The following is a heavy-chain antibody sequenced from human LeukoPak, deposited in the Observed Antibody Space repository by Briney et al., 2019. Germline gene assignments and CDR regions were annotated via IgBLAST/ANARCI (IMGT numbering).Heavy chain of an antibody. CDR2: IYSTGST. Sequence: SQTLSLTCSVSGDSISSGNYYWTWIRQPAGKGLEWIGRIYSTGSTNYNPSLKSRVTISVDASKNQFSLRLSSVTAADTAVYYCARVTTGGYYNCWGQGTLVTVS. V-gene: IGHV4-61*02. D-gene: IGHD3-22*01. CDR3: ARVTTGGYYNC. J-gene: IGHJ4*02. CDR1: GDSISSGNYY.